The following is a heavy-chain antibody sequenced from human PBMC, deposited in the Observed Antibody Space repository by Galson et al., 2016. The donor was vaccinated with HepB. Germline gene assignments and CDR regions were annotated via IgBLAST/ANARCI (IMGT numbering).Heavy chain of an antibody. CDR2: ISGSGSNK. Sequence: SLRLSCAASGFTFSNYAMTWVRQAPGKGLEWVSGISGSGSNKYYADSVKGRFTISRDNSKSTSYLQMDSLRTEDTALYYCAKVLNIAASQSGFDFWGQGILVTVSS. J-gene: IGHJ4*02. CDR3: AKVLNIAASQSGFDF. CDR1: GFTFSNYA. V-gene: IGHV3-23*01. D-gene: IGHD6-6*01.